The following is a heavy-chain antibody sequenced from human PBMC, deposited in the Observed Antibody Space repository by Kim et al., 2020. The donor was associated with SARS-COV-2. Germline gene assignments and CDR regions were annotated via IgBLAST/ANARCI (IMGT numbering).Heavy chain of an antibody. D-gene: IGHD1-26*01. CDR1: GFSFSAYG. CDR3: VRVGVDGRDFDP. V-gene: IGHV3-64*02. CDR2: ISGTGMWT. J-gene: IGHJ2*01. Sequence: GGSLRLSCAASGFSFSAYGIHWVRQAPGKGLQYVSAISGTGMWTYYAESVKGRFTISRDNSNNRLYLQMGSLRAEDTAVYYCVRVGVDGRDFDPWGRGTL.